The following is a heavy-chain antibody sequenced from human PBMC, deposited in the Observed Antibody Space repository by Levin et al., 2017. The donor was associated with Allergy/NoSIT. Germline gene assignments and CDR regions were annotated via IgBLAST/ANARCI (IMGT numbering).Heavy chain of an antibody. CDR1: GFMFANHG. D-gene: IGHD2/OR15-2a*01. CDR2: INDRGDWS. V-gene: IGHV3-23*01. J-gene: IGHJ4*02. CDR3: VRDTYNSIFSGHDF. Sequence: GGSLRLSCAASGFMFANHGMRWVRQASGRGLEWVSGINDRGDWSSYADSVKGRFTTSRDNSNNTVYLQMNSLRADDTAVYYCVRDTYNSIFSGHDFWGQGTRVTVSS.